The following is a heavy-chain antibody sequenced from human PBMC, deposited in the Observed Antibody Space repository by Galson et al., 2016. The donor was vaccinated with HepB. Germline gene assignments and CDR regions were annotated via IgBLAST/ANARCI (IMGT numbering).Heavy chain of an antibody. Sequence: SLRLSCAASGFTFDDYGMSWVRQAPGKGLEWVCGINWHGGSTGYADSVKGRFTISRDNAKNTLYLQMNSLRAEDTAVYYCARVEGCSGGSCYLFYWGQGTLVTVSS. J-gene: IGHJ4*02. CDR2: INWHGGST. V-gene: IGHV3-20*04. CDR1: GFTFDDYG. CDR3: ARVEGCSGGSCYLFY. D-gene: IGHD2-15*01.